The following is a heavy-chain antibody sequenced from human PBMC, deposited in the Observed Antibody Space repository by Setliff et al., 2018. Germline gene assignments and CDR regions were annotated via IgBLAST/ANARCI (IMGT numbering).Heavy chain of an antibody. J-gene: IGHJ6*03. D-gene: IGHD1-26*01. CDR3: ARERVGRYYYYHMDV. V-gene: IGHV3-33*08. CDR2: IWDDGSEK. Sequence: GGSLRLSCAASGFTFSTYRMHWVRQAPGKGLEWVAVIWDDGSEKYYVDSVKGRFIISRDNAKNSLYLQMNSLRDEDTAVYYCARERVGRYYYYHMDVWGKGTTVTVSS. CDR1: GFTFSTYR.